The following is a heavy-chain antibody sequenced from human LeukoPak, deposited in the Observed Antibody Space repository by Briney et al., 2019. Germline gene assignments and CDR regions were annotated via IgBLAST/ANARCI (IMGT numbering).Heavy chain of an antibody. V-gene: IGHV1-8*01. CDR2: MNPNSGNT. CDR3: ARGSHVAAAGRNWFNP. D-gene: IGHD6-13*01. J-gene: IGHJ5*02. Sequence: GASVKVSCKASGYTSTSYDINWVRQATGQGLEWMGWMNPNSGNTGYAQKFQGRVTMTRNTSISTAYMELSSLRSEDTAVYYCARGSHVAAAGRNWFNPWGQGTLVTVSS. CDR1: GYTSTSYD.